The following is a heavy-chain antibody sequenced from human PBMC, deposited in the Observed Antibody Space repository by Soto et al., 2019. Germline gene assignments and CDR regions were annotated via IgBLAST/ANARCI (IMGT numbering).Heavy chain of an antibody. J-gene: IGHJ5*02. CDR3: ARQRYCSSTSCYRNWFDP. CDR1: GYTFTSYY. D-gene: IGHD2-2*02. Sequence: ASVKVSCKASGYTFTSYYIPWVRQAPGQGLEWMGIINPSGGSTSYAQNFQGRVTMTRDTSTSTVYMQLSSLRSEDTAVYYCARQRYCSSTSCYRNWFDPWGQGTLVTVSS. V-gene: IGHV1-46*01. CDR2: INPSGGST.